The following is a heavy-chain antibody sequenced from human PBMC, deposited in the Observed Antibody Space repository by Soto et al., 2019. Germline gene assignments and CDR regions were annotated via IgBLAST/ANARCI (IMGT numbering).Heavy chain of an antibody. Sequence: SETLSLTCAVSGGSISSSNWWSWVRQPPGKGLEWIGEIYHSGSTNYNPSLKSRVTISVGKSKNQFSLKLSSVTAADTAVYYCARAADYYGSGSPYAFDIWGQGTMVTVSS. CDR2: IYHSGST. D-gene: IGHD3-10*01. J-gene: IGHJ3*02. CDR1: GGSISSSNW. V-gene: IGHV4-4*02. CDR3: ARAADYYGSGSPYAFDI.